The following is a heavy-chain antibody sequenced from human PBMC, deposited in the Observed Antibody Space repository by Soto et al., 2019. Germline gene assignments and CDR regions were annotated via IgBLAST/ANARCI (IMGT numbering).Heavy chain of an antibody. D-gene: IGHD3-22*01. CDR3: ASGAYDSSSYNFAGFDY. J-gene: IGHJ4*02. V-gene: IGHV1-69*13. CDR2: IIPIFGTA. Sequence: SVKVSCKASGRTFSSYAISWVRQAPGQGLERMGGIIPIFGTANYAQKIQGRVTITADESTSTAYMELSSLRSEDSAVFYYASGAYDSSSYNFAGFDYWGQGTLVTIAS. CDR1: GRTFSSYA.